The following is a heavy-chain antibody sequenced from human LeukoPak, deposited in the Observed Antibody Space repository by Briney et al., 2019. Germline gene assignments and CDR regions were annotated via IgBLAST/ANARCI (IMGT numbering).Heavy chain of an antibody. CDR2: ISYDGSNK. Sequence: PGRSLRLSCAASGFTFSSYGMHWVRQAPGKGLEWVAVISYDGSNKYYADSVKGRFTISRDNSKNTLYLQMNSLRAEDTAVYYCASSCAQYSSSCYRVYWGQGTLVTVSS. D-gene: IGHD6-13*01. V-gene: IGHV3-30*03. CDR3: ASSCAQYSSSCYRVY. J-gene: IGHJ4*02. CDR1: GFTFSSYG.